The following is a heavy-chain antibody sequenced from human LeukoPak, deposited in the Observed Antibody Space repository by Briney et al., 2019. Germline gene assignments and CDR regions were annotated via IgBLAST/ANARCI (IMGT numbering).Heavy chain of an antibody. D-gene: IGHD6-19*01. CDR1: GYTFTSYY. J-gene: IGHJ4*02. CDR2: INPSGGIT. CDR3: ARDRAVAGFRFDY. V-gene: IGHV1-46*01. Sequence: ASVKVSCKASGYTFTSYYMYWVRQAPGQGLEWMGVINPSGGITSYPQKFQGRVTMTRDTSTSTVYMELSGLRSEDTAMYYCARDRAVAGFRFDYWGRGTLVTVSS.